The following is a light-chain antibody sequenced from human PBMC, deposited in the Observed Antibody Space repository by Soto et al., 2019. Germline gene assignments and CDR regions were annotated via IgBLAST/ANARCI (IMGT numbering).Light chain of an antibody. CDR2: GAS. J-gene: IGKJ3*01. CDR3: QQYGSSPFT. V-gene: IGKV3-20*01. Sequence: EIVLTQSPGTLSLSPGERATLSCRASQSVSSSYLAWYQQKPGQAPRLLIYGASSRATGIPDGFSGSGFGTEFTLTIRRLEPEDFAVYYCQQYGSSPFTFGPGTKLDIK. CDR1: QSVSSSY.